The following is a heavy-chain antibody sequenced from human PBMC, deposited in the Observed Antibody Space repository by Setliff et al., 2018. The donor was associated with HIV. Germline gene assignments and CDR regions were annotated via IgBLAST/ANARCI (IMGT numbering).Heavy chain of an antibody. CDR1: GFTFSSYM. V-gene: IGHV3-23*01. J-gene: IGHJ4*02. D-gene: IGHD6-6*01. CDR3: ASGYSSSSPRRDY. Sequence: GGSLRLSCAASGFTFSSYMMNWVRQAPGKGLEWVSGISDSGGSTYYADSVKGRFTISRDNSKNTLNLQMNSLRAEDTAVYYCASGYSSSSPRRDYWGQGTLGTVSS. CDR2: ISDSGGST.